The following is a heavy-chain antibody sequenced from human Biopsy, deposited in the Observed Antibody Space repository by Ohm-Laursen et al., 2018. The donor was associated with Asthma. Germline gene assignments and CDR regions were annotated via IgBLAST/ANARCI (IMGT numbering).Heavy chain of an antibody. CDR2: IYWDDYN. D-gene: IGHD3-9*01. CDR1: GLSLRTPVVG. J-gene: IGHJ5*02. Sequence: TQTLTLTRSFSGLSLRTPVVGAGWIRQSPGKALEWLALIYWDDYNLFRPSLKMRLTITKDPSKNQVVLTMTKMNTVDSGTYYCALSQDSGFDDHSPSWFDPWGQGTLVTVSS. V-gene: IGHV2-5*02. CDR3: ALSQDSGFDDHSPSWFDP.